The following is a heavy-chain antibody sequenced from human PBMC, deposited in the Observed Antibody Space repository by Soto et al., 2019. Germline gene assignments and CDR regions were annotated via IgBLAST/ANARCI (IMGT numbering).Heavy chain of an antibody. CDR1: GFPFDNYA. V-gene: IGHV3-23*01. CDR2: ISGGGHGT. Sequence: SLRLSCAASGFPFDNYAMSWVRQSPGKGLEWISGISGGGHGTNYADSVKGRFTISRDNSRNTLYLQMNSLRVEDTAVYYCAKDHSLQLGFWGQGTLFTVSP. CDR3: AKDHSLQLGF. J-gene: IGHJ4*02. D-gene: IGHD1-1*01.